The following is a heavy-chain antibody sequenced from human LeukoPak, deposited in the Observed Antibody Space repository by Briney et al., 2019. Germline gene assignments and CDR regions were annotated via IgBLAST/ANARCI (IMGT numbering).Heavy chain of an antibody. J-gene: IGHJ5*02. CDR2: IYYSGST. CDR3: ARAGIAAAPRFDP. V-gene: IGHV4-31*03. D-gene: IGHD6-13*01. CDR1: GGSVSSGGYY. Sequence: SETLSLTCTVSGGSVSSGGYYWSWIRQHPGKGLEWIGYIYYSGSTYYNPSLKSRVTISVDTSKNQFSLKLSSVTAADTAVYYCARAGIAAAPRFDPWGQGTLVTVSS.